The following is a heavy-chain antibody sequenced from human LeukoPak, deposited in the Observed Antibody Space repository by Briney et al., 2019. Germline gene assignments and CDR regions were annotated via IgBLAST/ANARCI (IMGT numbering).Heavy chain of an antibody. D-gene: IGHD1-1*01. Sequence: RGSLRLSCAASGFTFSSYEMNWVPQAPRKGLERASYISSSGSTIYYADSVKGRFAISRDNAKNSLYLQVNSLRAEDTAVYYCARDLTTLRSGMDVWGQGTTVTVSS. CDR2: ISSSGSTI. V-gene: IGHV3-48*03. J-gene: IGHJ6*02. CDR1: GFTFSSYE. CDR3: ARDLTTLRSGMDV.